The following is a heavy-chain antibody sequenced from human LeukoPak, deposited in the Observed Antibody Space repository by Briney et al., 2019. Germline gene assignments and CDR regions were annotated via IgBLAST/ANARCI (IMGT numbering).Heavy chain of an antibody. V-gene: IGHV3-74*01. Sequence: PGGSLRLSCAASGFTFSSYWMHWVRQAPGKGLVWVSRINSDGSSTSYADSVKGRFTISRDNAKNTLYLQMNSLRADDTAVYYCARGGYSYGTDYWGQGTLVTVSS. CDR2: INSDGSST. CDR1: GFTFSSYW. J-gene: IGHJ4*02. D-gene: IGHD5-18*01. CDR3: ARGGYSYGTDY.